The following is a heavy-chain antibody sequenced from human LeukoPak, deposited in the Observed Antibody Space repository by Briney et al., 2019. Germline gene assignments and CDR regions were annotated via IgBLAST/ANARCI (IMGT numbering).Heavy chain of an antibody. CDR3: GAYSSGWYLDY. Sequence: GESLKISCKGAGYSFTSYSIGWVRQLPGKGLEWMGIIYPGDSDTRYSPSFQGQVTIPADKSISTAYLQWSSLKASDTAMYYCGAYSSGWYLDYWGQGTLVTVSS. D-gene: IGHD6-19*01. CDR2: IYPGDSDT. V-gene: IGHV5-51*01. J-gene: IGHJ4*02. CDR1: GYSFTSYS.